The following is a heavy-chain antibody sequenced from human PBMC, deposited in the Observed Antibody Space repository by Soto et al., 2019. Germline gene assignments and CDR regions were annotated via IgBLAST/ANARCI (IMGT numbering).Heavy chain of an antibody. CDR3: ARGQRITMIVVVHRVWIDP. D-gene: IGHD3-22*01. V-gene: IGHV4-34*01. Sequence: PAETLALTCAVNDGSFSGYYWSWIRQPPGKRLEWIGEINHGGNTNYHTSIKSRITISVDTSKNQFALKLSSVTAADTAVYYLARGQRITMIVVVHRVWIDPWGQGTMVTVSS. CDR1: DGSFSGYY. CDR2: INHGGNT. J-gene: IGHJ5*02.